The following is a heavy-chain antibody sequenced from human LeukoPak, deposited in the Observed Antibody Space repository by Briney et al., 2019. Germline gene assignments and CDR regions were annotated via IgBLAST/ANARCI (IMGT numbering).Heavy chain of an antibody. J-gene: IGHJ4*02. CDR3: ARRWYAGGRFDY. Sequence: GGSLRLSCAASGFSFSSYWMSWVRQAPGKGLEWVANIKQDGSDKYSVDSVKGRFTISRDNAKNSLYVQMNSLRAEDTAVYYCARRWYAGGRFDYWGQGTLVTVSS. D-gene: IGHD5-24*01. V-gene: IGHV3-7*01. CDR2: IKQDGSDK. CDR1: GFSFSSYW.